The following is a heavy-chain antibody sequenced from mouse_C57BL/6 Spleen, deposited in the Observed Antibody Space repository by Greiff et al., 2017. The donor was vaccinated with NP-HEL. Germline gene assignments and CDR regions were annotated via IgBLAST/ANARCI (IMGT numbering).Heavy chain of an antibody. CDR1: GYTFTSYW. CDR2: INPSNGGT. J-gene: IGHJ1*03. D-gene: IGHD1-1*01. V-gene: IGHV1-53*01. Sequence: VQLQQPGTELVKPGASVKLSCKASGYTFTSYWMHWVKQRPGQGLEWIGNINPSNGGTNYNEKFKSKATLTVDKSSSTAYMQLSSLTSEDSAVYYCARSGGTTVVADWYFDVWGTGTTVTVSS. CDR3: ARSGGTTVVADWYFDV.